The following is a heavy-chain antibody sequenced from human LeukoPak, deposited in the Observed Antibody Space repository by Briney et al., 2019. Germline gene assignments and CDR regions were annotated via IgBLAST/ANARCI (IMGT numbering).Heavy chain of an antibody. Sequence: GASVKVSCKASGYTFTSYGVTWVRQAPGQGLEWMGWISVYNGKTNYAQKLQGRVTMTTDISTSKAYMELRSLRSDDTAVYYCARDPYFYDSSGYYLYHYYYGMDVWGQGTTVTVSS. D-gene: IGHD3-22*01. CDR2: ISVYNGKT. J-gene: IGHJ6*02. CDR1: GYTFTSYG. V-gene: IGHV1-18*01. CDR3: ARDPYFYDSSGYYLYHYYYGMDV.